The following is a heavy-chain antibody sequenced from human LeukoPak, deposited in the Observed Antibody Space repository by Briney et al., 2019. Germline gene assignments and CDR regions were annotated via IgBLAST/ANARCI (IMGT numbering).Heavy chain of an antibody. Sequence: GGSLRLSCAGSGFXFSSYWINWVRQAPGKGLEWVANINRDGGETYCVDSVEGRLTISRDNAKNSLSLQMNSLRAEDTAVYYCARGSSNGFDVWGQGTMVTVSA. CDR3: ARGSSNGFDV. D-gene: IGHD3-10*01. V-gene: IGHV3-7*05. CDR1: GFXFSSYW. J-gene: IGHJ3*01. CDR2: INRDGGET.